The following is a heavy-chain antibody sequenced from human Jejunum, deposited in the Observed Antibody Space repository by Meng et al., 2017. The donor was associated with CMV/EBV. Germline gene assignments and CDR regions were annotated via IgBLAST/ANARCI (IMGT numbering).Heavy chain of an antibody. Sequence: FSSYEMKWVRQAPGKGLEWIAYSSSRDFTVHYADSVKGRFTISRDNAETSLYLQMNSLRIEDTAIYYCARVQYYDFWSGPGLAMDVWGQGTTVTVSS. CDR1: FSSYE. CDR3: ARVQYYDFWSGPGLAMDV. J-gene: IGHJ6*02. CDR2: SSSRDFTV. D-gene: IGHD3-3*01. V-gene: IGHV3-48*03.